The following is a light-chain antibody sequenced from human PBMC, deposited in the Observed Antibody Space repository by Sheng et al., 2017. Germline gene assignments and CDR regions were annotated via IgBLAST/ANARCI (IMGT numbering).Light chain of an antibody. Sequence: QSALTQPASVSGSPGQSITISCTGTYSDIGNFNYVSWYQQHPGKGPKLMIYDVSHRPSGVSHRFSGSKSGTTASLTISGLRTGDEADYYCGTWDTSLSVVLFGGGTKVTVL. J-gene: IGLJ2*01. CDR3: GTWDTSLSVVL. CDR1: YSDIGNFNY. V-gene: IGLV2-14*01. CDR2: DVS.